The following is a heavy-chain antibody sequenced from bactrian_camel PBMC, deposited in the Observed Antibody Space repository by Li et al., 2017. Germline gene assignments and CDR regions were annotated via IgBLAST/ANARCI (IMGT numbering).Heavy chain of an antibody. V-gene: IGHV3S40*01. Sequence: VQLVESGGGSVQAGGSLRLSCAAIGYSYSSYCMGWFRQAPGEGREGVARIATGSGNTYYADSVKGRFTISQDTAKNTVYLQMNSLTPEDTAMYYCAARGPYCYTKLSVRDFTYWGQVTQVTVSS. CDR3: AARGPYCYTKLSVRDFTY. CDR2: IATGSGNT. J-gene: IGHJ6*01. D-gene: IGHD2*01. CDR1: GYSYSSYC.